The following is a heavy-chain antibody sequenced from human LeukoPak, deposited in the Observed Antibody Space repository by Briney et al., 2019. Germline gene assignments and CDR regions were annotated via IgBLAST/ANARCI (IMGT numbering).Heavy chain of an antibody. J-gene: IGHJ6*03. Sequence: GSLRLSCAASRFTFSSYGMHWVRQAPGKGLEWVAFIRYDGSNKYYADSVKGRFTISRDNSKNTLYLQMNSLRADDTAVYYCARDDSGSYYYYYYYMDVWGKGTTVTISS. D-gene: IGHD1-26*01. CDR2: IRYDGSNK. CDR3: ARDDSGSYYYYYYYMDV. V-gene: IGHV3-30*02. CDR1: RFTFSSYG.